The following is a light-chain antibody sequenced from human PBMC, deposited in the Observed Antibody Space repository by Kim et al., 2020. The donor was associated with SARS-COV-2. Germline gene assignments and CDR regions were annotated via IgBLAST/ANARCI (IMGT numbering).Light chain of an antibody. V-gene: IGKV3-15*01. CDR2: GAS. CDR1: PTVSSN. J-gene: IGKJ4*01. Sequence: PRGRATPSCRATPTVSSNLAWYQQKPGQAPRLLIFGASTRATGVPASFSGSGSGTEFTLTISRLQSEDFAVYNSQKYNKWPLTFGGGTKVDIK. CDR3: QKYNKWPLT.